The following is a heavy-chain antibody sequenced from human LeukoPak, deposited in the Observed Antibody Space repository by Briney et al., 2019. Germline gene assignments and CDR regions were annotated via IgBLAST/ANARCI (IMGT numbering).Heavy chain of an antibody. D-gene: IGHD3-10*01. CDR1: GYSISSGYY. Sequence: SETLSLTCTVSGYSISSGYYWGWIRQPPGKGLGWIGSIYHSGSTYYNPSLKSRVTISVDTSKNQFSLKLSSVTAADTAVYYCARVYAVRGVISFDPWGQGTLVTVSS. CDR3: ARVYAVRGVISFDP. CDR2: IYHSGST. V-gene: IGHV4-38-2*02. J-gene: IGHJ5*02.